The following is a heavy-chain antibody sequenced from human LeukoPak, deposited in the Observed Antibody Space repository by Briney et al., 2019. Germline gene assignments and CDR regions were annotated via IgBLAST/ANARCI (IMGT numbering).Heavy chain of an antibody. D-gene: IGHD6-19*01. V-gene: IGHV3-74*01. CDR3: AISSGWYVFDY. CDR1: GFTFSSHW. Sequence: GGSLRLSCAASGFTFSSHWMHWVRQAPGKGLVWVSRINSDGSSISYADSVKGRFTISRDNAKNSLYLQMNSLGAEDTAVYYCAISSGWYVFDYWGQGTLVTVSS. CDR2: INSDGSSI. J-gene: IGHJ4*02.